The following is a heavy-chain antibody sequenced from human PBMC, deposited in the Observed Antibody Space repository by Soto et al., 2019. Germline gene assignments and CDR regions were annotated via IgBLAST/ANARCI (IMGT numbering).Heavy chain of an antibody. CDR1: GGSISSYY. Sequence: SETLSLTCTVSGGSISSYYWSWIRQPPGKGLEWIGYIYYSGSTNYNPSLKSRVTISVDTSKNQFSLKLSSVTAADTAVYYCARSVSSSWYPYYYYYMDVWGKGTTVTSP. J-gene: IGHJ6*03. CDR2: IYYSGST. V-gene: IGHV4-59*01. D-gene: IGHD6-13*01. CDR3: ARSVSSSWYPYYYYYMDV.